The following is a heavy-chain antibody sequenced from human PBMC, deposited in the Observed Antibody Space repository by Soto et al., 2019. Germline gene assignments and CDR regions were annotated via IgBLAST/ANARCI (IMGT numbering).Heavy chain of an antibody. CDR3: AKRYPEDYYYYMDV. CDR1: GFTFSSYA. V-gene: IGHV3-23*01. CDR2: ISGSGGSK. J-gene: IGHJ6*03. D-gene: IGHD3-9*01. Sequence: GGSLRLSCAASGFTFSSYAMSWVRQAPGKGLEWVSAISGSGGSKYYAASVKGRFTISRDNSKNTLYLQMNSLRAEDTAVYYCAKRYPEDYYYYMDVWGKGTTVTVSS.